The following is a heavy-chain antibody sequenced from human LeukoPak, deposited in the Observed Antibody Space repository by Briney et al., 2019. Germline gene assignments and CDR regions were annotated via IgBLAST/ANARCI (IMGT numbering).Heavy chain of an antibody. Sequence: GGSLRLSCAASGFTFSSYAMSWVRQTPGKGLEWVSYISSSSSTIYYADSVKGRFTISRDNAKNSLYPQMNSLRAEDTAVYYCASELPYYYLWAFDIWGQGTMVTVSS. V-gene: IGHV3-48*01. CDR3: ASELPYYYLWAFDI. J-gene: IGHJ3*02. CDR2: ISSSSSTI. D-gene: IGHD3-3*01. CDR1: GFTFSSYA.